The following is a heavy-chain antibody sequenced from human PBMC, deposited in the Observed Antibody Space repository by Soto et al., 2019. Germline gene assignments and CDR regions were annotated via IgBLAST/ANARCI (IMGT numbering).Heavy chain of an antibody. Sequence: ASVKVSCKASGYTFTSYAMHWVRQAPGQRLEWMGWINAGNGNTKYSQKFQGRVTITRDTSASTAYMELSSLRSEDTAVYYCASSGGSAANYYYYYGMDVWGQGTTVTVSS. CDR1: GYTFTSYA. V-gene: IGHV1-3*01. CDR2: INAGNGNT. CDR3: ASSGGSAANYYYYYGMDV. D-gene: IGHD3-16*01. J-gene: IGHJ6*02.